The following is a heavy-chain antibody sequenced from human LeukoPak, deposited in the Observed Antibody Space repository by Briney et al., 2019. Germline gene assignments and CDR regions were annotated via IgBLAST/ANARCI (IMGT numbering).Heavy chain of an antibody. CDR2: INHSGST. J-gene: IGHJ4*02. CDR3: ARVHRYSGYDLELDY. D-gene: IGHD5-12*01. CDR1: GGSFSGYY. Sequence: SETLSLTCAVYGGSFSGYYWSWIRQPPGKGLEWIGEINHSGSTDYNPSLKSRVTISVDTSKNQFSLKLSSVTAADTAVYYCARVHRYSGYDLELDYWGQGTLVTVSS. V-gene: IGHV4-34*01.